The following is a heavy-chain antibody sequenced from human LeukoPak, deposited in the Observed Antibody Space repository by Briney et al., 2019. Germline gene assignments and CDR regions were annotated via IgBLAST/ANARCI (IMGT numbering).Heavy chain of an antibody. D-gene: IGHD3-22*01. CDR1: GGSISSSTYY. CDR2: IYYSGST. Sequence: TSETLSLTCTVSGGSISSSTYYWGWIRQPPGKGLEWIGSIYYSGSTYYNPSLKSRVTISVDTSKNQFSLKLSSVTAADTAVYYCARSYYDSSGYYAIVYWGQGTLVTVSS. J-gene: IGHJ4*02. V-gene: IGHV4-39*01. CDR3: ARSYYDSSGYYAIVY.